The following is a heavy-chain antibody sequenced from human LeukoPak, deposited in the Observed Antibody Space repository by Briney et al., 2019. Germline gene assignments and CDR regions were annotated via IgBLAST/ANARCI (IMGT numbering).Heavy chain of an antibody. CDR1: GGPFRGYY. CDR2: INHSGST. D-gene: IGHD3-16*01. Sequence: SETLSLTCAVYGGPFRGYYWSWIRQPPGKGLEWIGEINHSGSTNYNPSLKSRVTISVDTSKNQFSLKLSSVSAADTAVYYCASRRGSAWGQGTLVTVSS. J-gene: IGHJ5*02. V-gene: IGHV4-34*01. CDR3: ASRRGSA.